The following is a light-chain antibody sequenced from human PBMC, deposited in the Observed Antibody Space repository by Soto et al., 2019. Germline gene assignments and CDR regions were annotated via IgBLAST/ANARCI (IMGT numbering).Light chain of an antibody. Sequence: QSALTQPASVSGSPGQPITISCTGTSSHVGGYNYVSWYQQHPGKAPKLMIYDVSNRPSGVSNRFSGSKSGNTASLTISGLQAEDEADYYCSSYTSSGTPYGFRTGTKVTVL. J-gene: IGLJ1*01. CDR1: SSHVGGYNY. CDR2: DVS. CDR3: SSYTSSGTPYG. V-gene: IGLV2-14*01.